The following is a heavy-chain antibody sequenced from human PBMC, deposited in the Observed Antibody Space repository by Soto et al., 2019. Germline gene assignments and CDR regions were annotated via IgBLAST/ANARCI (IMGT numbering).Heavy chain of an antibody. Sequence: ASVKVSCKASGYTFTNSDINWMRQATGQGLEWMGWMNPHSGDTGYAQKFQGRVTMTRNTSISTAYMELSSLRSDDTAVYYCARQYTSGSLNWFDPWGQGTLVTSPQ. J-gene: IGHJ5*02. V-gene: IGHV1-8*01. CDR1: GYTFTNSD. D-gene: IGHD5-18*01. CDR3: ARQYTSGSLNWFDP. CDR2: MNPHSGDT.